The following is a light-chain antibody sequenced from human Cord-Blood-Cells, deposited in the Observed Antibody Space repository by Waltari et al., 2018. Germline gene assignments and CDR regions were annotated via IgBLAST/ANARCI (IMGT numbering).Light chain of an antibody. CDR2: DAS. J-gene: IGKJ3*01. V-gene: IGKV1-13*02. CDR1: QGISSA. CDR3: QQFNSNLFT. Sequence: AIQLTQSPSSLSASVGDRVTITCRASQGISSALAWYQQKPGKAPKLLIYDASSLESGVPSRFSGSGSGTDFTLTISSLQPEDFATYYCQQFNSNLFTFGPGTKVDIK.